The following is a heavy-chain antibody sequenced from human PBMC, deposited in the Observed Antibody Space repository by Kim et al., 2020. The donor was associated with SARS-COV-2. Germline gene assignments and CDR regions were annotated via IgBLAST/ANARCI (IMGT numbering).Heavy chain of an antibody. D-gene: IGHD6-6*01. CDR3: ARESGIADRRYLDY. V-gene: IGHV3-30*13. Sequence: DADSVQGRVPISRDNSKNSLHLQMNSLRAEDTNLYYCARESGIADRRYLDYWGQGTLVTVSS. J-gene: IGHJ4*02.